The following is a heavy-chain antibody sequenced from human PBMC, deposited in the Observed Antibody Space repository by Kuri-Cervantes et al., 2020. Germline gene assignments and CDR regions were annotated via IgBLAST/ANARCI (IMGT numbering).Heavy chain of an antibody. Sequence: GGSLRLSCAASGFTFSRSWMHWVCQAPGKGLEWVSDTSDKAYYADSVKGRFTISRDNSRNTLYLQMNSLRAEDTAIYYCAKTYGAGRHYFLYWGQGTLVTVSS. CDR3: AKTYGAGRHYFLY. CDR2: TSDKA. V-gene: IGHV3-23*01. CDR1: GFTFSRSW. J-gene: IGHJ4*02. D-gene: IGHD3-10*01.